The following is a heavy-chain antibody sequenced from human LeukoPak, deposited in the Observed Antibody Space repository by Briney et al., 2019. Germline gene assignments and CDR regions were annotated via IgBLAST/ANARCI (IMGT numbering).Heavy chain of an antibody. CDR3: ARKAQYNGHYPLDY. V-gene: IGHV3-23*01. J-gene: IGHJ4*02. Sequence: GGSLRLSCAASGYTFTSYSMSWVRQAPGKGLEWVSGTSDRGDYTYYADSVKGRFTISRDSSKNTLFLQMNSLRAEDTALYFCARKAQYNGHYPLDYWGQGTLVTVSS. D-gene: IGHD1-7*01. CDR2: TSDRGDYT. CDR1: GYTFTSYS.